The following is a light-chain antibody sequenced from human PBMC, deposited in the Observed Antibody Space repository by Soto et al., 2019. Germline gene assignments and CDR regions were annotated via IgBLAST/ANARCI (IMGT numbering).Light chain of an antibody. CDR3: SSYTSSSTPYV. Sequence: QSALTQPASVSGSPGQSITISCTGTSSDVGGYNYVSWYQQHPGKAPKLMIYDVSNRPSGVSNLFSGSKSVNTASLTISGLQAEDEADYYCSSYTSSSTPYVFGTGTKLTVL. J-gene: IGLJ1*01. V-gene: IGLV2-14*01. CDR2: DVS. CDR1: SSDVGGYNY.